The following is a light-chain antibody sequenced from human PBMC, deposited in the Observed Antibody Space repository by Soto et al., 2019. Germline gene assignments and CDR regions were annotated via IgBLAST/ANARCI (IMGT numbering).Light chain of an antibody. J-gene: IGKJ5*01. CDR1: QSVRSH. V-gene: IGKV3-11*01. CDR2: EAS. Sequence: EIVLTQSPATLSLSPGERATLSCRGSQSVRSHLVWYQQKPGQAPRLLIYEASNRATGIPARFSGSGSGTDFTLTISSLEPEEFAVYYCQQRSDWPITFGQGTRLEIK. CDR3: QQRSDWPIT.